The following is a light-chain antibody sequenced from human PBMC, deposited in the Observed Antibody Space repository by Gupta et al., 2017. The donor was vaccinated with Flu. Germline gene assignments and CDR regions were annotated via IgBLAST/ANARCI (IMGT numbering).Light chain of an antibody. J-gene: IGKJ4*01. V-gene: IGKV1-8*01. CDR2: TAS. Sequence: AIRITQSPSSLSASTGDRVTITCRASQYINSYLAWYQQKPGKSPKLLIYTASTLQSGVPSSFSGSGSGTDFTLTISSLQSEDFATYYCQQGDKYPLTFGGGTKVEIK. CDR3: QQGDKYPLT. CDR1: QYINSY.